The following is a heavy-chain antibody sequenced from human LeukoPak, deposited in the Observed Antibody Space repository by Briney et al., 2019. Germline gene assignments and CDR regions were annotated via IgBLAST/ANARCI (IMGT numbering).Heavy chain of an antibody. CDR2: MNPNSGNI. J-gene: IGHJ5*02. V-gene: IGHV1-8*01. CDR3: ARDGKFCSTTNCYLRKDQWFDP. D-gene: IGHD2-2*01. CDR1: GYTFTSYD. Sequence: VASVTVSCKASGYTFTSYDIHWVRQAAGQGLEWMGWMNPNSGNIGYGREFQGRVTMTRNTSIGTAYMELSNLRSEDTAVYYCARDGKFCSTTNCYLRKDQWFDPWGQGTLVTVSS.